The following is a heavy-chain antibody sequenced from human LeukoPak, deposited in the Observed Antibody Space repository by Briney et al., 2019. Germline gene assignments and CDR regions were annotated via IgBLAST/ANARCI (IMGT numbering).Heavy chain of an antibody. D-gene: IGHD4-11*01. CDR1: GGSISRYY. V-gene: IGHV4-59*08. Sequence: SETLSLTCTVSGGSISRYYWSWIRQPPGKGLEWIGYIYYSGSTNYNPSLKSRVTISVDTSKNQFSLKLSSVTAADTAVYYCARYRGVFWYFDLWGRGTLVTVSS. J-gene: IGHJ2*01. CDR3: ARYRGVFWYFDL. CDR2: IYYSGST.